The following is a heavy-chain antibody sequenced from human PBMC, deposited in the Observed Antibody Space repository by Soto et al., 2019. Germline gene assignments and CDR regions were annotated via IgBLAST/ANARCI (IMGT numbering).Heavy chain of an antibody. V-gene: IGHV4-31*03. CDR3: ARGGRIQLWLLLQGHWFDP. CDR2: IYYSGST. CDR1: GGSISSGGYY. D-gene: IGHD5-18*01. Sequence: SETLSLTCTVSGGSISSGGYYWSWIRQHPGKGLEWIGYIYYSGSTNYNPSLKSRVTISVDTSKSQFSLKLSSVTAADTAVFYCARGGRIQLWLLLQGHWFDPWGQGTLVTVSS. J-gene: IGHJ5*02.